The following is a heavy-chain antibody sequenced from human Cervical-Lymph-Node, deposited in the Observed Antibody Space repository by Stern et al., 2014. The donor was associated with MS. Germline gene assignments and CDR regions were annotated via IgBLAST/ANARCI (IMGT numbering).Heavy chain of an antibody. J-gene: IGHJ6*02. D-gene: IGHD1/OR15-1a*01. CDR2: ISWKSGDV. V-gene: IGHV3-9*01. Sequence: EVQLVESGGGLVQPGRSLRLSCAASGFTFDDFAMHWVRQTPGKGLEWVSGISWKSGDVVYAGSVKGRFTISRDNAKKSLDLQMNSLRPEDTALYYCAGSLVPGSNYYYGMDVWGQGTTVIVSS. CDR3: AGSLVPGSNYYYGMDV. CDR1: GFTFDDFA.